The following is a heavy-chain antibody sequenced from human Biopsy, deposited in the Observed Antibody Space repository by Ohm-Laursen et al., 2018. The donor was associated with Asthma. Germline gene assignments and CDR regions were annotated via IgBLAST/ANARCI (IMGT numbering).Heavy chain of an antibody. CDR2: ISYTGSA. D-gene: IGHD7-27*01. Sequence: GTLSLTCTVSGGSMSSSSYYWGWIRQPPGKGPEWMGSISYTGSAYHNPSLKRRVTISVDTSKNHFSLKLSSVTAADTAVYYCARHWDWGSFFDYWGQGTPVTVSS. J-gene: IGHJ4*02. CDR1: GGSMSSSSYY. V-gene: IGHV4-39*01. CDR3: ARHWDWGSFFDY.